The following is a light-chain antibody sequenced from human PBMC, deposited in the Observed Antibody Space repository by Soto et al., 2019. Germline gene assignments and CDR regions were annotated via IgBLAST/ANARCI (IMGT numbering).Light chain of an antibody. CDR2: EVS. CDR3: SSYAGSRNYV. Sequence: QSALTQPPSASGSPGQSVTVSCTGTSSDVGGYNFVSWYQHHPGKAPKLMIYEVSKRPSGVPDRFSGSKSGNTASLTVSGLQAEDEADYFCSSYAGSRNYVFGTGTKLTGL. J-gene: IGLJ1*01. CDR1: SSDVGGYNF. V-gene: IGLV2-8*01.